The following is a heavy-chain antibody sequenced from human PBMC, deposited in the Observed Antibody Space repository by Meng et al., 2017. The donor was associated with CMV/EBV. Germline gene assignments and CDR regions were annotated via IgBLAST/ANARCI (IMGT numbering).Heavy chain of an antibody. CDR2: IYSCCSST. Sequence: GESLKISCAASGFTFSSYSMSWVRQAPGKGLEWVSVIYSCCSSTYYADSVKGRFTISRDNSKNTLYLQMNSLRAEDTAVYYCAKESCSSTSCYNYFDYWGQGTMVTVSS. CDR1: GFTFSSYS. D-gene: IGHD2-2*02. V-gene: IGHV3-23*03. J-gene: IGHJ4*02. CDR3: AKESCSSTSCYNYFDY.